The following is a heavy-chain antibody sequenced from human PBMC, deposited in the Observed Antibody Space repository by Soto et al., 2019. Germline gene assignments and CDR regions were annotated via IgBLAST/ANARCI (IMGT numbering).Heavy chain of an antibody. Sequence: SETLSLTCTVSGGSISYYYWSWIRQPPGKGLEWIGYIYYSGSTNYNPSLKSRVTISVDTSKNQFSLKLSSVTAADTAVYYCARGNDYGDYYFDHWGQGTLVTVSS. CDR2: IYYSGST. CDR1: GGSISYYY. CDR3: ARGNDYGDYYFDH. D-gene: IGHD4-17*01. J-gene: IGHJ4*02. V-gene: IGHV4-59*01.